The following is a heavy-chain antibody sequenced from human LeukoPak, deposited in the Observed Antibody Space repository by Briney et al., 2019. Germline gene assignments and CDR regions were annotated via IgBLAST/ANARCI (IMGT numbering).Heavy chain of an antibody. CDR2: IYHSGST. J-gene: IGHJ4*02. CDR3: ARITKAGSYSSSWYDGVYYFDY. CDR1: GYSISSGYY. Sequence: PSETLSLTCTVSGYSISSGYYWGWIRQPPGKGLEWIGSIYHSGSTYYNPSLKSRVTISVDTSKNQFSLKLSSVTAADTAVYYRARITKAGSYSSSWYDGVYYFDYWGQGTLVTVSS. D-gene: IGHD6-13*01. V-gene: IGHV4-38-2*02.